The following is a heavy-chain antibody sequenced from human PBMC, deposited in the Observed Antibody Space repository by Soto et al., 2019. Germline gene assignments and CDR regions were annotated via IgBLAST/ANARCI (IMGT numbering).Heavy chain of an antibody. CDR3: ANPIPKTGTTFGF. CDR1: GFTFSNFA. V-gene: IGHV3-23*01. J-gene: IGHJ4*02. CDR2: ISGSGDDT. Sequence: LRLSCVASGFTFSNFAMAGVRQAPGEGLEWVSAISGSGDDTFYADSMKGRFTISRDNSKDTLYLQINSLRAEDTAVYYCANPIPKTGTTFGFWGQGTLVTVSS. D-gene: IGHD1-1*01.